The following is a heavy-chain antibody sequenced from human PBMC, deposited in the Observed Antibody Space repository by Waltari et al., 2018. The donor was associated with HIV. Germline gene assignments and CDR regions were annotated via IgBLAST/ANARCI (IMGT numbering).Heavy chain of an antibody. V-gene: IGHV1-24*01. D-gene: IGHD2-2*01. CDR2: FDPGDGET. CDR3: AKELREEVD. Sequence: VHLLQSGAEVKKPGASVKGSCKVSGYTLTELSMHWGRQAPGKGLEWMGGFDPGDGETIDEQKFQGRVTMTEDTSTDTAYMELSSLRSEDTAVDYCAKELREEVDWGQGTLVTVAS. J-gene: IGHJ4*02. CDR1: GYTLTELS.